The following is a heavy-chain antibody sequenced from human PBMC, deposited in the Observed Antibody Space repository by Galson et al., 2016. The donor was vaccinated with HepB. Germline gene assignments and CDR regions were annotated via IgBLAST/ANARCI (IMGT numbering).Heavy chain of an antibody. D-gene: IGHD3-16*01. V-gene: IGHV4-39*01. Sequence: ETLSLTCTVSGGSITSDNYYWGWIRQPPGKGLEWIGSMFYRGSTFYNLSLKSRVTISLDTSKSQFSLNLTSVTAADTAFYFCATFAGGAPFDYWGQGILVTVSS. CDR2: MFYRGST. J-gene: IGHJ4*02. CDR1: GGSITSDNYY. CDR3: ATFAGGAPFDY.